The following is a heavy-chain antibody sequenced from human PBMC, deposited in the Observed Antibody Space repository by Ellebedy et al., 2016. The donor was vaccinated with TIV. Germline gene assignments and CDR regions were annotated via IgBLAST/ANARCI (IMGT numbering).Heavy chain of an antibody. CDR1: GFTFSRYA. J-gene: IGHJ4*02. V-gene: IGHV3-30*04. Sequence: GGSLRLXXAASGFTFSRYAIHWVRQAPGKGLYWVAVISSDGSNKYFADSVKGRFTISRDNSKNTLYLQMSSLRPEDTAVYYCARVRGYYGSGNYHPLDYWGQGTLVTVSS. D-gene: IGHD3-10*01. CDR2: ISSDGSNK. CDR3: ARVRGYYGSGNYHPLDY.